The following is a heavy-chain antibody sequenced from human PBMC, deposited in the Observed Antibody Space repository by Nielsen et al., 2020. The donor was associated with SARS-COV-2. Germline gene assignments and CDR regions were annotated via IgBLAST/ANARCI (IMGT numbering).Heavy chain of an antibody. CDR3: ARTYYYDEGLAFDI. J-gene: IGHJ3*02. CDR2: IYYSGST. CDR1: GGSISSYY. D-gene: IGHD3-22*01. Sequence: SETLSLTCTVSGGSISSYYWSWIRQPPEKGLEWIGYIYYSGSTYYNPSLKSRVTISVDTSKNQFSLKLSSVTAADTAVYYCARTYYYDEGLAFDIWGQGTMVTVSS. V-gene: IGHV4-30-4*01.